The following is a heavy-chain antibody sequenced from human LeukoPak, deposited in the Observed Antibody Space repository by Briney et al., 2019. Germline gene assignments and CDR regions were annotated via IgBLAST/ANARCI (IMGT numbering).Heavy chain of an antibody. Sequence: GGSLRLSCAASEFTFSNYAMSWVRQAPGKGLEWVSAISASGDSTYYADSVKGRFTISRDNSENTLYLQMKSLRAEDTAVYYCASSVASGGYWGQGTLVTVSS. V-gene: IGHV3-23*01. D-gene: IGHD3-10*01. J-gene: IGHJ4*02. CDR2: ISASGDST. CDR3: ASSVASGGY. CDR1: EFTFSNYA.